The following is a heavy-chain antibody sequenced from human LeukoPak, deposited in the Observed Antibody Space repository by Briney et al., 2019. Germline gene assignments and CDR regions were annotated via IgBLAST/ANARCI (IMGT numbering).Heavy chain of an antibody. CDR2: ISSGSSYI. Sequence: GGSLRLSCAASGFTVNSNYMSWVRQAPGKGLEWVSSISSGSSYIYYADSVKGRFTISRDNAKNSLYLQMNSLRAEDTAVYYCARDAASTPRWRTDYWGQGTLVTVSS. J-gene: IGHJ4*02. CDR1: GFTVNSNY. D-gene: IGHD2-15*01. CDR3: ARDAASTPRWRTDY. V-gene: IGHV3-21*01.